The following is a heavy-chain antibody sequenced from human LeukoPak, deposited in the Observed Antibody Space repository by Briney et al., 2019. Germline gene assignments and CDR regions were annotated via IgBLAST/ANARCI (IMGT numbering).Heavy chain of an antibody. D-gene: IGHD2-15*01. CDR1: NGYISSTNW. CDR2: IYHSGTT. J-gene: IGHJ5*02. CDR3: VRVVVVSATLKDWFDP. V-gene: IGHV4-4*02. Sequence: SETLSLTCAVSNGYISSTNWWSWVRQSPGKGLEYIGEIYHSGTTNYNPSPKSRVTISLDKSKNHFSLKLTSVTAADTAVYYCVRVVVVSATLKDWFDPWGQGILVTVSS.